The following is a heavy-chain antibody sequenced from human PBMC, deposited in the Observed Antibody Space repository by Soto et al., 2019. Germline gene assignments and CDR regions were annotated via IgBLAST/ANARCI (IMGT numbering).Heavy chain of an antibody. Sequence: QVNLVQSGAEVKMPGSSVRVSCASSGGAFSTSDIGWVRQAPGQGLEWMGGIIPVFGAANYAQKFKGRVTITADESTRTAYLEMGSLKAEDTATYYCARDPRSGWAHDAFDVWGPGTFIIVSS. J-gene: IGHJ3*01. CDR1: GGAFSTSD. V-gene: IGHV1-69*01. CDR2: IIPVFGAA. CDR3: ARDPRSGWAHDAFDV. D-gene: IGHD3-22*01.